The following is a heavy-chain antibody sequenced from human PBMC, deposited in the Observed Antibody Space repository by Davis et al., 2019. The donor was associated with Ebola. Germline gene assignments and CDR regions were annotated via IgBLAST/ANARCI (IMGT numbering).Heavy chain of an antibody. CDR2: INAGNGNT. CDR1: GFTFTSYA. Sequence: SCSASGFTFTSYAMHWVRQAPGQRLEWMGWINAGNGNTKYSQKFQGRVTITRDTSASTAYMELSSLRSEDTAVYYCARDSGYSSGWYVGGYWGQGTLVTVSS. J-gene: IGHJ4*02. CDR3: ARDSGYSSGWYVGGY. V-gene: IGHV1-3*01. D-gene: IGHD6-19*01.